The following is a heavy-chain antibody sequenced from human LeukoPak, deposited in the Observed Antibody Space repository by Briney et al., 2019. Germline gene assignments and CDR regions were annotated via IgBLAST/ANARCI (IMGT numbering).Heavy chain of an antibody. CDR3: ARAGGSWFPTIDY. CDR1: GGSISSYY. CDR2: IYYSGST. Sequence: SETLSLTCTVSGGSISSYYWSWIRRPPGKGLEWIGYIYYSGSTNYNPSLKSRVTISVDTSKNQFSLKLSSVTAADTAVYYCARAGGSWFPTIDYWGQGTLATVSS. V-gene: IGHV4-59*01. J-gene: IGHJ4*02. D-gene: IGHD6-13*01.